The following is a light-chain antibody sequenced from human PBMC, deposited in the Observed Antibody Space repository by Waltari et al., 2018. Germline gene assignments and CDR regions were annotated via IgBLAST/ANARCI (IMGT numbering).Light chain of an antibody. Sequence: QSALTQPASVSGSPGQLITISCTGTSSDVGGYNYVSWYQQHPGKAPKLMIFDVTERPSGVSIRFSGSKSGNTASLTISGLQAEDEADYYCSSYTSSSTPLFGGGTKLTVL. J-gene: IGLJ2*01. CDR3: SSYTSSSTPL. V-gene: IGLV2-14*01. CDR1: SSDVGGYNY. CDR2: DVT.